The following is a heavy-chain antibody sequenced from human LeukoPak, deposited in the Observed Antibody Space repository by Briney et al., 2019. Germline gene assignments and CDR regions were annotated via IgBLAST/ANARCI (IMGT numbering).Heavy chain of an antibody. J-gene: IGHJ4*02. CDR3: TRRMVRGVIMGQFDY. D-gene: IGHD3-10*01. CDR2: IYPGDSDT. CDR1: GYSFTSYW. V-gene: IGHV5-51*01. Sequence: NPGESLKISCKGSGYSFTSYWIGWVRQMPGKGLEWMVIIYPGDSDTRYSPSFQGQVTISADKSISTAYLQWSSLKASDTAMYYCTRRMVRGVIMGQFDYWGQGTLVTVSS.